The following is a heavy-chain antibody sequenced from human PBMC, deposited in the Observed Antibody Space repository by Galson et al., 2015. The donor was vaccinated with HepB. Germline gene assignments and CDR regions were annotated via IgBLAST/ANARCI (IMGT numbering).Heavy chain of an antibody. CDR3: ARGSGSGYSNWFDP. D-gene: IGHD3-3*01. CDR2: ISDSGGTI. V-gene: IGHV3-11*01. J-gene: IGHJ5*02. CDR1: GFTFSDYF. Sequence: SLRLSCAASGFTFSDYFMSWIRQAPGKGLEWISYISDSGGTIYYADSVKGRFTISRDNAKNSVYLQMNILRAEDTAVYYCARGSGSGYSNWFDPWGQGTLVTVSS.